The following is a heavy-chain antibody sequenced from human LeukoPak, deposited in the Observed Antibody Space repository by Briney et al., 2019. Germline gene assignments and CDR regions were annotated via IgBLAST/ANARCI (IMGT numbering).Heavy chain of an antibody. V-gene: IGHV3-30-3*01. D-gene: IGHD5-12*01. J-gene: IGHJ4*02. CDR2: ISYDGSNE. CDR3: ARGRNIVATSGYFDY. Sequence: GGSLRLSCAASGFTFSSYAMHWVRQAPGKGLEWVAAISYDGSNEYYADSVKGRSTISRDNSKNTLYLQMNSLRAEDTAVYYCARGRNIVATSGYFDYWGQGTLVTVSS. CDR1: GFTFSSYA.